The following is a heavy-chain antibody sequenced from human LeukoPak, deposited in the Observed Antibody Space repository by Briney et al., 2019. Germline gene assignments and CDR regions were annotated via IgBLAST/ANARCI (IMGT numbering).Heavy chain of an antibody. CDR1: GGTFSSYA. D-gene: IGHD3-10*01. CDR3: AREDYGSGSYTFYYYVDV. CDR2: IIPIFGTA. Sequence: SVKVSCKASGGTFSSYAISWVRQAPGQGLEWMGGIIPIFGTANYAQKFQGRVTITADKSTSTAYMELSSLRSEDTAVYYCAREDYGSGSYTFYYYVDVWGKGTTVTVSS. J-gene: IGHJ6*03. V-gene: IGHV1-69*06.